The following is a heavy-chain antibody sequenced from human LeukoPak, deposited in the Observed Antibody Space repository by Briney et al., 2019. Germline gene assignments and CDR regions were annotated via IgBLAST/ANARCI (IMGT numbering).Heavy chain of an antibody. CDR3: ARAPDIVVVPAKFDP. J-gene: IGHJ5*02. V-gene: IGHV4-59*12. CDR1: GGSISSYY. CDR2: IYYSGST. Sequence: SETLSLTCTVSGGSISSYYWSWIRQPPGKGLEWIGYIYYSGSTNYNPSLKSRVTISVDRSKNQFSLKLSSVTAADTAVYYCARAPDIVVVPAKFDPWGQGTLVTVS. D-gene: IGHD2-2*01.